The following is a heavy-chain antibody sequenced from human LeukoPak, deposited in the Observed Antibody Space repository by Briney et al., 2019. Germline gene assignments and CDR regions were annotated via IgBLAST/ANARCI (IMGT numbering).Heavy chain of an antibody. V-gene: IGHV3-23*01. D-gene: IGHD2-21*01. CDR1: GFTFTTYA. CDR2: ISGSGDET. J-gene: IGHJ4*02. Sequence: GGSLRLSCAASGFTFTTYAMTWVRQVPGKGLEWVSAISGSGDETYYADSVKGRFTISRDNAKNSLYLQMNSLRAEDTAVYYCARVFSAHRYFDYWGQGNLVTVSS. CDR3: ARVFSAHRYFDY.